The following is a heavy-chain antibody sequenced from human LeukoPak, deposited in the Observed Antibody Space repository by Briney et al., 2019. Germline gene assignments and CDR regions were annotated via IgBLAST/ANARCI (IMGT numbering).Heavy chain of an antibody. CDR1: GFSFSSYT. CDR3: ARGLGYNYGTGQPDY. V-gene: IGHV3-21*06. Sequence: GGSLRLSCAASGFSFSSYTMNWVRQAPGKGLEWVSSISSSSNYIYYADSVKGRFTISRDSAKNSLYLQMNRLRAEDTAVYYCARGLGYNYGTGQPDYWGQGTLVTVSS. CDR2: ISSSSNYI. D-gene: IGHD5-18*01. J-gene: IGHJ4*02.